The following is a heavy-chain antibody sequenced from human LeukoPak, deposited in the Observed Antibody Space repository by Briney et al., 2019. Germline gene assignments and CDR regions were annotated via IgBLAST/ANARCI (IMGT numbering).Heavy chain of an antibody. CDR3: AKDGESGIQYTQGYFDY. CDR1: GFSFSDYA. V-gene: IGHV3-30*02. Sequence: GGSLRLSCAASGFSFSDYAIYWVRQTPGKGLEWVAFIRYDGSNKIYADSVKGRFTISRDNSYNTVHLQMTSLRAEDTAVYYCAKDGESGIQYTQGYFDYWGQGTLVTVSS. J-gene: IGHJ4*02. D-gene: IGHD1-1*01. CDR2: IRYDGSNK.